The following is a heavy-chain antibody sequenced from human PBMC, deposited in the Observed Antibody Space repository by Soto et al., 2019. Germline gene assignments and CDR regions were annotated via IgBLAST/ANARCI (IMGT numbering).Heavy chain of an antibody. J-gene: IGHJ4*02. Sequence: SVKVSCKASGGTFSSYAISWVRQAPGQGLEWMGGIIPIFGTANYAQKFQGRVTITADESTSTAYLELGSLGSEATAVYYCAVVGRFLAARPFDYWGQGTLVTVSS. V-gene: IGHV1-69*13. CDR1: GGTFSSYA. CDR2: IIPIFGTA. D-gene: IGHD6-6*01. CDR3: AVVGRFLAARPFDY.